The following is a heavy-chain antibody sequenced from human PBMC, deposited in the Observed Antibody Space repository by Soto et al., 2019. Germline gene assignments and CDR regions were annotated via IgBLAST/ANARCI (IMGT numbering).Heavy chain of an antibody. CDR2: ISGSGGST. CDR3: AKGTLGYSSSWSRRTHYYYYYGMDV. CDR1: GFTFSSYA. Sequence: PGGSLRLSCAASGFTFSSYAMSWVRQAPGKGLEWVSAISGSGGSTYYADSVKGRFTISRDNSKNTLYLQMNSLRAEDTAVYYCAKGTLGYSSSWSRRTHYYYYYGMDVWGQGTTVTVSS. J-gene: IGHJ6*02. V-gene: IGHV3-23*01. D-gene: IGHD6-13*01.